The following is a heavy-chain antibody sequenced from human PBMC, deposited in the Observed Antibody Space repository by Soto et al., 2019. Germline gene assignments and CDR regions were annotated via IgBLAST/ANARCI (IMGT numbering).Heavy chain of an antibody. CDR1: GFTFSTYD. Sequence: GGSLRLSCSASGFTFSTYDVHWVRQAPGKGLEFVAGISPIGVSTYYADSVKGRSTISRDNSKNTLYLQMSSLRPDDTAVYYCVKLTDYWGQGTLVTVPQ. D-gene: IGHD3-9*01. CDR2: ISPIGVST. V-gene: IGHV3-64D*06. CDR3: VKLTDY. J-gene: IGHJ4*02.